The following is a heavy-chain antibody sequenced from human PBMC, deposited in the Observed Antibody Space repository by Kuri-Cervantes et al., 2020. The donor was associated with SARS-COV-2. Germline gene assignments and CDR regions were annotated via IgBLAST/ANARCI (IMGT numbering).Heavy chain of an antibody. CDR3: AKASPTSYSSGWYAHY. Sequence: GESLKISCAASGFTFSSHSMNWVRQAPGKGLEWVSTISGSGGSTYYADSVKGRYTISRDNSKNTLYLQMNSLRAEDTAVYYCAKASPTSYSSGWYAHYWGQGTLVTVSS. V-gene: IGHV3-23*01. CDR2: ISGSGGST. D-gene: IGHD6-19*01. CDR1: GFTFSSHS. J-gene: IGHJ4*02.